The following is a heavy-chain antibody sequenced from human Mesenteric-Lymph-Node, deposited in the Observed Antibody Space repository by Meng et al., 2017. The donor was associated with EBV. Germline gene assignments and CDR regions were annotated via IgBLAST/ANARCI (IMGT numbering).Heavy chain of an antibody. Sequence: VHPVQCGAGGRKPGASVTVSCKAPGYIFIDYHKHWLPQAPGQGLEWIGRINPNNGGTNYAEKFQDSVTMTRDTSISTVYMELSGLRSDDTAVYYCVRVHRTLTGSLEPWGQGTLVTVSS. J-gene: IGHJ5*02. D-gene: IGHD3-9*01. CDR1: GYIFIDYH. CDR3: VRVHRTLTGSLEP. CDR2: INPNNGGT. V-gene: IGHV1-2*06.